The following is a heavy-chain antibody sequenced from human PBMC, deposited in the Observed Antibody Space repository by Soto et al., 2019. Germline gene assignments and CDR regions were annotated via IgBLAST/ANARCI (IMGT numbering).Heavy chain of an antibody. Sequence: SETLSLTCAVYGGSFSGYYWSWIRQPPGKGLEWIGEINHSGSTNYNPSLKSRVTMSVDTSKNQFSLKLSSVTAADTAVYYCARGRITMVRGVIRGWFDPWGQGTLVT. CDR3: ARGRITMVRGVIRGWFDP. CDR1: GGSFSGYY. D-gene: IGHD3-10*01. CDR2: INHSGST. J-gene: IGHJ5*02. V-gene: IGHV4-34*01.